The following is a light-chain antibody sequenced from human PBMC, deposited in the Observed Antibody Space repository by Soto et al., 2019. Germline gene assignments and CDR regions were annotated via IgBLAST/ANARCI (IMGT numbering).Light chain of an antibody. V-gene: IGKV3-15*01. CDR2: GAS. CDR1: QSVSSN. CDR3: QQYNNWPLT. J-gene: IGKJ4*01. Sequence: EIGMSPSPATLSLSPGEKAHLSCRASQSVSSNLAWYQQKPGQAPRLLIYGASTRATGIPARFSGSGSGTEFTLTISSLQSEDFAVYYCQQYNNWPLTFGGGTKVDIK.